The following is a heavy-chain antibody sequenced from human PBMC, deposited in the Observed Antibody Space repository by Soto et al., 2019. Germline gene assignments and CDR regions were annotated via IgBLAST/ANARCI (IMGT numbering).Heavy chain of an antibody. CDR1: GVSISSGSFY. CDR3: ARSYRSGYRSEFDY. V-gene: IGHV4-61*01. Sequence: QVQLQESGPGLVRPSETLSLTCTVSGVSISSGSFYCNWIRQPPGKGLEWIGYVDGTGCTNYSPSLKSRVRVSKDTSRNQFSLKLTSVTAADTAVYYCARSYRSGYRSEFDYWGQGTLVTVSS. D-gene: IGHD6-19*01. J-gene: IGHJ4*02. CDR2: VDGTGCT.